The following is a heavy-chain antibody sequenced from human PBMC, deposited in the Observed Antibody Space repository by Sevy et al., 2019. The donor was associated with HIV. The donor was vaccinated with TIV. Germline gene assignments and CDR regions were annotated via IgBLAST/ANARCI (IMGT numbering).Heavy chain of an antibody. V-gene: IGHV1-2*06. Sequence: ASVKVSCKASGYTFIDYYLIWVRQAPGQGLEWMGRFNPNSGDTNYAQKFQGRVPMTRDASINSAYMELSRLTSDDTAVYYCAREWGFAMANAFDIWGQGTMVTVSS. CDR2: FNPNSGDT. CDR3: AREWGFAMANAFDI. D-gene: IGHD2-2*01. CDR1: GYTFIDYY. J-gene: IGHJ3*02.